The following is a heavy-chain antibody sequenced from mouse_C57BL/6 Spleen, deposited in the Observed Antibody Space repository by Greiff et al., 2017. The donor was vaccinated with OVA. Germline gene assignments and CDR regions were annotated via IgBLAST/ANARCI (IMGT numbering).Heavy chain of an antibody. D-gene: IGHD2-1*01. CDR1: GFTFSDYG. J-gene: IGHJ1*03. Sequence: EVKVVESGGGLVKPGGSLKLSCAASGFTFSDYGMHWVRQAPEKGLEWVAYISSGSSTIYYAATVKGRFTISRDNAKNTLFLQMTSLRSEDAAMYYCARAYGNWYFDVWGTGTTVTVSS. V-gene: IGHV5-17*01. CDR2: ISSGSSTI. CDR3: ARAYGNWYFDV.